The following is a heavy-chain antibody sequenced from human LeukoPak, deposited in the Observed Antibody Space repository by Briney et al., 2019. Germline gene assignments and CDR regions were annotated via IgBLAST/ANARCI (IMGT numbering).Heavy chain of an antibody. J-gene: IGHJ5*02. V-gene: IGHV1-69*05. D-gene: IGHD2-2*01. Sequence: SVKVSCKASGGTFSSYAISWVRQAPGQGLEWMGGIIPIFGTANYAQKFQGRVTITTDESTSTAYMELSSLRSEDTAVYYCAREGVERVPAARTGGGGIGNWFDPWGQGTLVTVSS. CDR2: IIPIFGTA. CDR3: AREGVERVPAARTGGGGIGNWFDP. CDR1: GGTFSSYA.